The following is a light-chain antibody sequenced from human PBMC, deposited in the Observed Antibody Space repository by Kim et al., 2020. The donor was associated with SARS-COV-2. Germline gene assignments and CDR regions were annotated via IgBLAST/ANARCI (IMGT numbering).Light chain of an antibody. J-gene: IGKJ2*01. Sequence: SASVGDRVPITCRASQGIYKYLAWYQQKPGKVPKLLVYDASTLQSGFPSRFSGRGSGTSFTLTISSLQPEDVATYYCQKYDVAPYTFGQGTKLEI. V-gene: IGKV1-27*01. CDR2: DAS. CDR1: QGIYKY. CDR3: QKYDVAPYT.